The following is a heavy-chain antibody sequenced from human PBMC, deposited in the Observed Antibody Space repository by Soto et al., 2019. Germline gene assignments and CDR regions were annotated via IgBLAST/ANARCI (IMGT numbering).Heavy chain of an antibody. Sequence: SVKVSCKVSGGTFSSYAVSWVRQAPGQGLEWMGGIIPIFGTVIYAQQFQGRVTITADESTKTAYMELRSLRFEDTAVYYCARDSHPPALSGEIMRWDVWGKGTTVTGSS. D-gene: IGHD1-26*01. V-gene: IGHV1-69*13. CDR3: ARDSHPPALSGEIMRWDV. J-gene: IGHJ6*04. CDR1: GGTFSSYA. CDR2: IIPIFGTV.